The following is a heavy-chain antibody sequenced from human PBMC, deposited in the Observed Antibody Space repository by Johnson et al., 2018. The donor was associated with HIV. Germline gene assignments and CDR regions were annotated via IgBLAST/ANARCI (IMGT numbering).Heavy chain of an antibody. D-gene: IGHD1-26*01. V-gene: IGHV3-23*04. CDR2: ISATDNST. CDR3: AKESKWESRTPHAFDM. CDR1: GFTFSSYA. J-gene: IGHJ3*02. Sequence: VQLVESGGGLVQPGGSLRLSCAASGFTFSSYAMTWVRQAPGKGLEWVSAISATDNSTYYAESVRGRFTISRDNSKNTLYLQMKSLRPEYTAVYYCAKESKWESRTPHAFDMWGQGTMVTVSS.